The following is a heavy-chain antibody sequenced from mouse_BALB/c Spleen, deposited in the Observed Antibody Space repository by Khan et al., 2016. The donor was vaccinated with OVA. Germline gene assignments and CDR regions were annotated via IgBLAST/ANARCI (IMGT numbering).Heavy chain of an antibody. Sequence: LQQPGSELVRPGASVKLSCKASGYTFTNYWIHWVKQRPGQGLEWIGNIYPRSGSTNYDERFKRKATLTVDTSSRTAYMQLSSLTSEDSAVYYCTRWSYWFAYWGQGTLVTVSA. CDR3: TRWSYWFAY. J-gene: IGHJ3*01. CDR2: IYPRSGST. CDR1: GYTFTNYW. D-gene: IGHD2-12*01. V-gene: IGHV1S22*01.